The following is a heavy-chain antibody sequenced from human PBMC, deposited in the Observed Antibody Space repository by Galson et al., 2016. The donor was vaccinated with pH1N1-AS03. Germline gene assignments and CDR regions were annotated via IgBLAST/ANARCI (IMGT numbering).Heavy chain of an antibody. J-gene: IGHJ4*02. CDR1: GFAVRANA. CDR2: IDGGRENT. V-gene: IGHV3-23*01. Sequence: SLRLSCAASGFAVRANAMSWVRQAPGMGLEWVSAIDGGRENTHHADSVKGRFTISRDSSKNPLYLQMNSLRPEDTAVYYCAKDVLSWAFDHWGQGALVTVSS. D-gene: IGHD1-26*01. CDR3: AKDVLSWAFDH.